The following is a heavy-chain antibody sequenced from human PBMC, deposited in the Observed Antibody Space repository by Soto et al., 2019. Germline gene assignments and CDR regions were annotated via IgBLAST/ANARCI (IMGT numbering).Heavy chain of an antibody. D-gene: IGHD2-2*01. J-gene: IGHJ4*02. V-gene: IGHV4-59*01. Sequence: SETLSLTCTVSGGSISSYYWSWIRQPPGKRLEWIGYIYYSGTTNYSPSFRSRVTMSVDTSKNELSLKLTPVTAADTAVYYCARVPARWGQGTLVTVSS. CDR1: GGSISSYY. CDR2: IYYSGTT. CDR3: ARVPAR.